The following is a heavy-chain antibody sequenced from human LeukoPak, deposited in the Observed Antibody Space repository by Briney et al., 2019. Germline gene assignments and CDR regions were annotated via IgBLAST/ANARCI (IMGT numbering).Heavy chain of an antibody. Sequence: GGSLRLSCAASGFTFNSYAMSWVRQAPGKGLEWVSAISGSGGSTYYADSVKGRFTISRDNSKNTLYLQMNSLRAEDTAVYYCALPMVRGARSNWFDPWGQGTLVTVSS. D-gene: IGHD3-10*01. CDR3: ALPMVRGARSNWFDP. J-gene: IGHJ5*02. CDR1: GFTFNSYA. CDR2: ISGSGGST. V-gene: IGHV3-23*01.